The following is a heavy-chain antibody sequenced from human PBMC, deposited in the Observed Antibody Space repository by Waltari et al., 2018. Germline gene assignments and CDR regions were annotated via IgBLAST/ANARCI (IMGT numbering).Heavy chain of an antibody. CDR2: IIPLFGKT. Sequence: QVQLLQSGAEVKKPGSSVKVSCKASGGSFRNYAISWVRQAPGQGLAWMGGIIPLFGKTNYAQKCQGRLTITADESTTIAYMDLSSLRFEDTAVYYCARGSYSSSWFNLKAFHIWGQGTMVTVSS. V-gene: IGHV1-69*01. CDR1: GGSFRNYA. CDR3: ARGSYSSSWFNLKAFHI. J-gene: IGHJ3*02. D-gene: IGHD6-13*01.